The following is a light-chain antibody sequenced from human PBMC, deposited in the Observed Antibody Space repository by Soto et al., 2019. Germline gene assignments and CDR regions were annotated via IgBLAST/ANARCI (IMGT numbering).Light chain of an antibody. J-gene: IGLJ1*01. Sequence: QSALTQPASVSGSPGQSITISCTGSSSDVGAYHFVSWYQHHPGKAPKLILYEVTARPSGVSSRFSGSKSGNTASLTISGLQADDEANYYCSSYTSSNTPYVFGTGTK. CDR2: EVT. V-gene: IGLV2-14*01. CDR1: SSDVGAYHF. CDR3: SSYTSSNTPYV.